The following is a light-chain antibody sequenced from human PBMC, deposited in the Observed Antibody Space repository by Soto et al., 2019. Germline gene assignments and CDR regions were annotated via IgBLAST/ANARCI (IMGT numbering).Light chain of an antibody. CDR3: QSYDSSGVV. CDR2: EDN. Sequence: NFMLTQPHSVSESPGKTVTISCTRSSGGITTNAVQWYQQRPGSAPTIVIYEDNQRPSEVPDRFSGSIDFSSNSASLTISGLKTADEADYYCQSYDSSGVVFGGGTQLTVL. J-gene: IGLJ7*01. CDR1: SGGITTNA. V-gene: IGLV6-57*04.